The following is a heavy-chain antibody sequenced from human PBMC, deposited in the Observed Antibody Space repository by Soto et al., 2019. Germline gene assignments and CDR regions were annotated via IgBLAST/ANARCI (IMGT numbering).Heavy chain of an antibody. Sequence: ETLSLTCTVSGGSISSGDYYWSWIRQPPGKGLEWIGYIYYSGSTNYNPSLKSRVTISVDTSKNQFSLKLSSVTAADTAVYYCAREVPGTDPSHRNDAFDIWGQGTMVTVSS. D-gene: IGHD2-8*02. CDR1: GGSISSGDYY. CDR3: AREVPGTDPSHRNDAFDI. V-gene: IGHV4-61*08. J-gene: IGHJ3*02. CDR2: IYYSGST.